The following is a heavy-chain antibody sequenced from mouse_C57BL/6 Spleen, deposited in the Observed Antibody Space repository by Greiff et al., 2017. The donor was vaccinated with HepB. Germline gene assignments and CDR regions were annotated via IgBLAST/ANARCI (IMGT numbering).Heavy chain of an antibody. D-gene: IGHD2-5*01. Sequence: EVQLQESGPVLVKPGASVKMSCKASGYTFTDYYMNWVKQSHGKSLEWIGVINPYNGGTSYNQKFKGKATLTVDKSSSTAYMELNSLTSEDSAVYYCAREIYSNYGDDYWGQGTTLTVSS. CDR3: AREIYSNYGDDY. CDR2: INPYNGGT. J-gene: IGHJ2*01. CDR1: GYTFTDYY. V-gene: IGHV1-19*01.